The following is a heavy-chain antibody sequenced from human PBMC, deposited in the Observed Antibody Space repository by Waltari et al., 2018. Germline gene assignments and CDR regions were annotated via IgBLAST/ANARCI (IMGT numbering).Heavy chain of an antibody. CDR1: GYTFTSYA. CDR2: INAGNGNT. CDR3: ARGTSPDAFDI. J-gene: IGHJ3*02. Sequence: QVQLVQSGAEVKKPGASVKGACKASGYTFTSYAMHWVRQAPGQRLEWMGWINAGNGNTKYSQKFPGRVTITRDTSASTAYMELSSLRSEDTAVYYCARGTSPDAFDIWGQGTMVTVSS. V-gene: IGHV1-3*01.